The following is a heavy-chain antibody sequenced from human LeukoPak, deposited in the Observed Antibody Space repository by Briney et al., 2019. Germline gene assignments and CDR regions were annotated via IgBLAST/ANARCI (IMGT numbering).Heavy chain of an antibody. V-gene: IGHV3-7*01. CDR2: INQESTET. CDR3: AREVDRSFGY. D-gene: IGHD2-15*01. J-gene: IGHJ4*02. CDR1: GFRFTAFW. Sequence: PGGSLRLSCAASGFRFTAFWMSWVRQAPGKGPEWVANINQESTETYCVDSVRGRFTISRDNAKNSLSLQMNSLRVEDTAVYYCAREVDRSFGYWGQGNLVTVSS.